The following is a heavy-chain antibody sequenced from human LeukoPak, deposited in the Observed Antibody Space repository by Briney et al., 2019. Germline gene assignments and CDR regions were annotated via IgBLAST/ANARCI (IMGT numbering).Heavy chain of an antibody. V-gene: IGHV4-34*01. CDR1: GGSFSGYY. D-gene: IGHD2-2*01. Sequence: SETLSLTCAVYGGSFSGYYWSWIRQPPGKGLEWIGTMYHSGSTNYNPSLKSRVTISVDTSKNQFSLKLSSVTAADTAVYYCARERREQLLPPYTRSVTYFDYWGQGTLVTVSS. CDR2: MYHSGST. J-gene: IGHJ4*02. CDR3: ARERREQLLPPYTRSVTYFDY.